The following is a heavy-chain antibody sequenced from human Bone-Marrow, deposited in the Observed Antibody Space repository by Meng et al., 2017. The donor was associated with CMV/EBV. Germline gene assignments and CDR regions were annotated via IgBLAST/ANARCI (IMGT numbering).Heavy chain of an antibody. D-gene: IGHD1-1*01. CDR2: INHSGST. J-gene: IGHJ4*02. V-gene: IGHV4-34*01. CDR1: GGSFSGYY. CDR3: ARTGTTSAETPFDY. Sequence: SEPLSLTCAVYGGSFSGYYWSWIRQPPGKGLEWIGEINHSGSTNYNPSLKSRVTISVDTSKKQFSLKLSSVTAADTAVYYCARTGTTSAETPFDYWGQGTLVTVSS.